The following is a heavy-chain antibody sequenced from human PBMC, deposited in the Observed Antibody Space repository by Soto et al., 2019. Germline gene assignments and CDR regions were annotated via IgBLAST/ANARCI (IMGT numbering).Heavy chain of an antibody. J-gene: IGHJ6*02. CDR2: TSYDGNNE. V-gene: IGHV3-30*18. CDR3: AKDSYGMDV. CDR1: GFTFSRYD. Sequence: QVQLVESGGGVVQPGRSLRLSCVASGFTFSRYDMHWVRQAPGKGLEWVAVTSYDGNNEYYADSVKGRFTISRDNSKDTLYLQMNSLRVEDTAVYYCAKDSYGMDVWGQGTTVTVSS.